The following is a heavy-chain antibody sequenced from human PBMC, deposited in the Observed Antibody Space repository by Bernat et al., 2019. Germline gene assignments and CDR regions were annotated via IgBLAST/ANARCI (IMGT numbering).Heavy chain of an antibody. CDR1: GFTVSFNY. Sequence: EVQLVESGGGLVQRGGSLRLSCAASGFTVSFNYMSWVRQAPGKGLEWVSIIYSGCNTYYADSVKSRFTISRDNSKNTLYLQMNSLRVEDTAVYYCARLYDAFDIWGQGTKVTVSS. J-gene: IGHJ3*02. CDR2: IYSGCNT. V-gene: IGHV3-66*01. CDR3: ARLYDAFDI.